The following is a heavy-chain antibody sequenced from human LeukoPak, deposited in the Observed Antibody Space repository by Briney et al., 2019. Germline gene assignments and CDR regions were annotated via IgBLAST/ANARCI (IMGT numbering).Heavy chain of an antibody. D-gene: IGHD4-17*01. V-gene: IGHV3-53*01. CDR1: GFTVSNNY. CDR3: ARAPNYGDYGGQ. CDR2: IYGGGTT. J-gene: IGHJ4*02. Sequence: PGGSLRLSCAASGFTVSNNYMSWLRQAPGKGLEWVSLIYGGGTTYYADSVKGRFTISSDSSKNTLYLQMNSLRAEDTAVYYCARAPNYGDYGGQWGRGTLVTVSS.